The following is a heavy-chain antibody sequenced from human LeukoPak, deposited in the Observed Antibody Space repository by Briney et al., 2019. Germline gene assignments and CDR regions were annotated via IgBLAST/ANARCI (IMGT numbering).Heavy chain of an antibody. D-gene: IGHD4-17*01. J-gene: IGHJ4*02. CDR2: IYYSGST. Sequence: SETLSLTCTVSGGSISSYYWSWIRQPPGKGLEWIGYIYYSGSTNYNPSLKSRVTMSVDTSKDQFSLKLSSVTAADTAVYYCARQIYGDLYYFDYWGQGTLVTVSS. CDR1: GGSISSYY. V-gene: IGHV4-59*08. CDR3: ARQIYGDLYYFDY.